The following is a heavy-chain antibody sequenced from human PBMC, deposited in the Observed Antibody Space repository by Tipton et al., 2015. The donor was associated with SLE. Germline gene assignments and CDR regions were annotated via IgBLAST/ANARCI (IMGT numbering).Heavy chain of an antibody. V-gene: IGHV4-34*01. CDR3: ARHGPRSLYYFDY. J-gene: IGHJ4*02. D-gene: IGHD4-17*01. CDR2: INHSGST. Sequence: TLSLTCAVYGGSFSGYYWSWIRQPPGKGLEWIGEINHSGSTNYNPSLKSRVTISVDTSKNQFSLKLSSVTAADTAVYYCARHGPRSLYYFDYWGQGTLVTVSS. CDR1: GGSFSGYY.